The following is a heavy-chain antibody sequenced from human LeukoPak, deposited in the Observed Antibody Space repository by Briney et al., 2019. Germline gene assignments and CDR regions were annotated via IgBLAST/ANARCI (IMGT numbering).Heavy chain of an antibody. CDR2: ISYDGSNK. Sequence: GRSLRLSCAASGFTFSGYGMHWVRQAPGKGLEWVAVISYDGSNKYYADSVKGRFTISRDNSKNTLYLQMNSLRAEDTAVYYCAKDTEMATSYYFDYWGQGTLVTVSS. CDR3: AKDTEMATSYYFDY. J-gene: IGHJ4*02. V-gene: IGHV3-30*18. D-gene: IGHD5-24*01. CDR1: GFTFSGYG.